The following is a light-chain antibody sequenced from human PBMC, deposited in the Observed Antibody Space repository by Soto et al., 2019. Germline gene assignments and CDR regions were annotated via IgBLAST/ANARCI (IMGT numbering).Light chain of an antibody. CDR3: QQRSNWT. J-gene: IGKJ1*01. CDR1: QSVSSY. CDR2: DAS. V-gene: IGKV3-11*01. Sequence: EIVLTQSPATLSLSPGERATLSCRASQSVSSYLAWYQQKPGQAPRLLIYDASNRATGIPARFSGSGSGTDFTPTISSLEPEDFALYYCQQRSNWTFGQGTKVEIK.